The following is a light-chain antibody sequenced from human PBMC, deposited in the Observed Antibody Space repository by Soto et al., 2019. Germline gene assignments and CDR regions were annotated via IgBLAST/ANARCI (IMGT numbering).Light chain of an antibody. J-gene: IGLJ2*01. CDR3: ATWDNSLSAGV. CDR2: DND. Sequence: QSALTQPPSVSAAPGQRVTISCAGSRPNIGNGKNYVSWYQQLPGTAPKLLIYDNDKRPSGIPDRFSGSKSGTSATLGISGLQTGDEADYYCATWDNSLSAGVFGGGTKLTVL. CDR1: RPNIGNGKNY. V-gene: IGLV1-51*01.